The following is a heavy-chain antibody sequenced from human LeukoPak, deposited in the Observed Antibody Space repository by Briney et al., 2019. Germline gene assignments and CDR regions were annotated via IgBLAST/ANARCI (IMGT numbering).Heavy chain of an antibody. D-gene: IGHD4-17*01. J-gene: IGHJ3*02. CDR2: IYHSGST. CDR1: GGSISSGGYS. V-gene: IGHV4-30-2*01. Sequence: SETLSLTCAVSGGSISSGGYSWSWIRQPPGKGLEWIGYIYHSGSTYYNPSLKSRVTISVDRSKNQFSLKLSSVTAADTAVYYCARSLDDYGDYGAFDIWGQGTMATVSS. CDR3: ARSLDDYGDYGAFDI.